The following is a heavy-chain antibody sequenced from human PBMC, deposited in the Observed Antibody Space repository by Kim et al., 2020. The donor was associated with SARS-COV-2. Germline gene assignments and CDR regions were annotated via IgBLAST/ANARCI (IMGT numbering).Heavy chain of an antibody. J-gene: IGHJ5*02. Sequence: SETLSLTCTVSGGSISSYYWSWIRQPPGKGLEWIGYIYYSGSTNYNPSLKSRVTISVDTSKNQFSLKLSSVTAADTAVYYCASFPTMVRGVIRWFDPWG. D-gene: IGHD3-10*01. CDR3: ASFPTMVRGVIRWFDP. V-gene: IGHV4-59*01. CDR2: IYYSGST. CDR1: GGSISSYY.